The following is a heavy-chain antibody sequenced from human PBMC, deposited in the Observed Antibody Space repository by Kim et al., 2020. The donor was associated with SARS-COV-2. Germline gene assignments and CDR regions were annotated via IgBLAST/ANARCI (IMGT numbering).Heavy chain of an antibody. V-gene: IGHV1-69*04. D-gene: IGHD5-18*01. CDR2: IIPILGIA. J-gene: IGHJ6*02. CDR1: GGTFSSYA. CDR3: ASLPSWTGYSYGNYYYYGMDV. Sequence: SVKVSCKASGGTFSSYAISWVRQAPGQGLEWMGRIIPILGIANYAQKFQGRVTITADKSTSTAYMELSSLRSEDTAVYYCASLPSWTGYSYGNYYYYGMDVWGQGTTVTVSS.